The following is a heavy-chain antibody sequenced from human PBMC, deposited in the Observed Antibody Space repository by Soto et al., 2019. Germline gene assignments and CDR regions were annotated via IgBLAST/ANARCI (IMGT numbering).Heavy chain of an antibody. CDR2: VYYRGRS. V-gene: IGHV4-39*01. J-gene: IGHJ4*02. D-gene: IGHD2-8*01. CDR3: VSQRTSVLTQAYFDY. CDR1: GGSVSNSNYY. Sequence: SETLSLTCTVSGGSVSNSNYYWGWSRQSAGKGLEWIGSVYYRGRSYSKSSVKSRVTISVDTSKNQFSLNLNSVTASDTAVYYCVSQRTSVLTQAYFDYWGPGALVTVSS.